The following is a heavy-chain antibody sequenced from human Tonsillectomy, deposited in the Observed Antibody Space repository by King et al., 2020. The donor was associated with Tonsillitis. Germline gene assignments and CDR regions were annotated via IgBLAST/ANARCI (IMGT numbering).Heavy chain of an antibody. Sequence: VQLVESGGGVVQPGRSLRLSCAASGFTFSNYGMYWVRQAPGKGLEWVAVISYDGSNKYYPDSLKGRFTISRDNFKNTLYLQMNSLRAEDTAVYFCAKWSFDGDSGGAFDYWGQGTLVAVSS. J-gene: IGHJ4*02. CDR1: GFTFSNYG. V-gene: IGHV3-30*18. CDR3: AKWSFDGDSGGAFDY. D-gene: IGHD4-17*01. CDR2: ISYDGSNK.